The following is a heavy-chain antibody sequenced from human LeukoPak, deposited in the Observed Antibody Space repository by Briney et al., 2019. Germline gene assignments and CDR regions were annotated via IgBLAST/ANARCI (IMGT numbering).Heavy chain of an antibody. CDR2: IYYSGST. CDR3: ARTSTYYDFWSGYRDFDY. CDR1: GGSISSGDYY. D-gene: IGHD3-3*01. Sequence: SETLSLTCTVSGGSISSGDYYWSWIRQPPGKGLEWIGYIYYSGSTYYNPSLKSRVTISLDTSKNQFSLNLSSVTAADTAVYYCARTSTYYDFWSGYRDFDYRGQGTLVTVSS. J-gene: IGHJ4*02. V-gene: IGHV4-30-4*08.